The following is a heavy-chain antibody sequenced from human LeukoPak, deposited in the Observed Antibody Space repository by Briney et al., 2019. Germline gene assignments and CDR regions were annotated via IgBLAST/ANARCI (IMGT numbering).Heavy chain of an antibody. CDR3: ARGQLGLTDAFDI. J-gene: IGHJ3*02. D-gene: IGHD1-1*01. CDR1: GFTLTNYP. Sequence: GGSLRLSCVASGFTLTNYPMHWVRQAPGKGLEWVAVISYDGSNKYYADSVKGRFTISRDNSKNTLYLQMNGLRPEDTAVYYCARGQLGLTDAFDIWGQGTMVTVSS. V-gene: IGHV3-30*04. CDR2: ISYDGSNK.